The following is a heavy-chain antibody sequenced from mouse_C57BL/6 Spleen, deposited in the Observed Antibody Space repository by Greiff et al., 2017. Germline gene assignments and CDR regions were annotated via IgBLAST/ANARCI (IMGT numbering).Heavy chain of an antibody. J-gene: IGHJ1*03. V-gene: IGHV1-52*01. CDR3: ASYGSSYGYFDV. D-gene: IGHD1-1*01. Sequence: QVQLQQPGAELVRPGSSVKLSCKASGYTFTSYWMHWVKQRPIQGLEWIGNIDPSDSETHYNQKFKDKATLTVDKSSSTAYMQLSSLTSEDSAVYYCASYGSSYGYFDVWGTGTTVTVSS. CDR1: GYTFTSYW. CDR2: IDPSDSET.